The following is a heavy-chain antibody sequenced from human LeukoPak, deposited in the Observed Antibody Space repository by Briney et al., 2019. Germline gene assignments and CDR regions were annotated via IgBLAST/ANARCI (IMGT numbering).Heavy chain of an antibody. V-gene: IGHV3-30*02. CDR2: VGYDGSRE. Sequence: GGSLRLSCGASGFTFSTYGMHWVRQAPGKGLEWVAFVGYDGSREYYADSVKGRFTISRDNSKSKVFLQMHGLTTDDTATYYCAKKRGVVAASRSAFDSWGQGTLVIVSS. CDR3: AKKRGVVAASRSAFDS. D-gene: IGHD2-15*01. CDR1: GFTFSTYG. J-gene: IGHJ4*02.